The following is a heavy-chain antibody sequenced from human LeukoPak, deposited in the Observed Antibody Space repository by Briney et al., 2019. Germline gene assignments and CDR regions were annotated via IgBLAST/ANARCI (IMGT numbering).Heavy chain of an antibody. V-gene: IGHV3-30-3*01. CDR3: ARERED. CDR1: GFTFSSYA. CDR2: ISYDGSNK. J-gene: IGHJ4*02. Sequence: GGSLRLSCAASGFTFSSYATHWVRQAPGKGLEWVAVISYDGSNKYYADSVKGRFTISRDNSKNTLYLQMNSLRAEDTAVYYCAREREDWGQGTLVTVSS.